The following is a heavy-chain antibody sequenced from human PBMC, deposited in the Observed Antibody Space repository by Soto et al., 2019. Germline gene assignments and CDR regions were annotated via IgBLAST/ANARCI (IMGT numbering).Heavy chain of an antibody. CDR1: GFTFSSYS. J-gene: IGHJ6*03. V-gene: IGHV3-21*01. CDR3: ARDPLLRFWECPPRPYYRDV. Sequence: GGSLRLSCAASGFTFSSYSMNWVRQAPGKGLEWVSSISSSSSYIYYADSVKGRFTISRDNAKNSLYLQMNSLRAEDTAVYYCARDPLLRFWECPPRPYYRDVGGKGTTVT. CDR2: ISSSSSYI. D-gene: IGHD3-3*01.